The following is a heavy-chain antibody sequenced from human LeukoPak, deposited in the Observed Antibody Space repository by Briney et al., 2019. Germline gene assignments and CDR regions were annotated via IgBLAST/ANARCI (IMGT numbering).Heavy chain of an antibody. CDR3: VAYYDILTGYSDY. V-gene: IGHV3-23*01. J-gene: IGHJ4*02. CDR1: GFTFSSYA. CDR2: ISGSGGST. Sequence: GGSLRLSCAASGFTFSSYAMSWVRQAPGKGLEWVSAISGSGGSTYYADSVKGRFTISRDNSKNSLYLQMNSLRAEDTAVYYCVAYYDILTGYSDYWGQGTLVTVSS. D-gene: IGHD3-9*01.